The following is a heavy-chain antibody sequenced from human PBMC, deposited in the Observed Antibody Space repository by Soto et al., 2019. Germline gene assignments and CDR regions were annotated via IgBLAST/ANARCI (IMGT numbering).Heavy chain of an antibody. CDR2: ISSNGGST. V-gene: IGHV3-64D*06. CDR3: VKGGIVVVTGMDV. J-gene: IGHJ6*02. D-gene: IGHD3-22*01. CDR1: GFTFSSYA. Sequence: GGSLRLSCSASGFTFSSYAMHWVRQAPGKGLEYVSAISSNGGSTYYADSVKGRFTISRDNSKNTLYLQMSSLRAEDTAVYYCVKGGIVVVTGMDVWGQGTTVTVSS.